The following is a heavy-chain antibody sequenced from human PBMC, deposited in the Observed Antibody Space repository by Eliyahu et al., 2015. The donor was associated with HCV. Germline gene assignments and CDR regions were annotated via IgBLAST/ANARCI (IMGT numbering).Heavy chain of an antibody. V-gene: IGHV3-23*01. D-gene: IGHD6-6*01. J-gene: IGHJ4*02. Sequence: EVQLLESGGGLGQPGGSLRLSXAASGFTFXXXAMSWVRQAPGXGXEWVSVISGSGGSTYYADSVKGRFTISRDNSKNTLYLQMNSLTAEDTAVYYCAKTPYSTSSKYYFEYWGQGTLVTVSS. CDR1: GFTFXXXA. CDR3: AKTPYSTSSKYYFEY. CDR2: ISGSGGST.